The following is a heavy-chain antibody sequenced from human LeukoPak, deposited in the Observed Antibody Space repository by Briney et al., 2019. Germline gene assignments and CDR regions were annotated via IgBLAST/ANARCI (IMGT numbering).Heavy chain of an antibody. CDR3: ARKANSDWFDP. V-gene: IGHV3-9*01. J-gene: IGHJ5*02. CDR1: GFTFDDYA. Sequence: GGSLRLSCAASGFTFDDYAMHWVRQAPGKGLEWVSGISWNSGSIGYADSVRGRFTISRDNAKNSLYLQMNSLRDEDTAVYYCARKANSDWFDPWGQGTLVTVSS. CDR2: ISWNSGSI. D-gene: IGHD2-21*01.